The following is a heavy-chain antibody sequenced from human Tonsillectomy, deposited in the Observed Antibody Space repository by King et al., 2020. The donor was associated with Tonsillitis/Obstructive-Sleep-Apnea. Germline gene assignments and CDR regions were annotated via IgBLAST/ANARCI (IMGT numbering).Heavy chain of an antibody. V-gene: IGHV4-59*01. J-gene: IGHJ3*01. Sequence: VQLQESGPGLVKPSETLSLTCSVSGGSISSYYWSWIRQPPGKGLEWIGYIYHSGSTNYNPSLKSRVTISVDTSKNHFSLKLSSVTAADTAVYYCARDMVLEAGGDAFDVWGQGTMVTVSS. D-gene: IGHD2-8*01. CDR1: GGSISSYY. CDR3: ARDMVLEAGGDAFDV. CDR2: IYHSGST.